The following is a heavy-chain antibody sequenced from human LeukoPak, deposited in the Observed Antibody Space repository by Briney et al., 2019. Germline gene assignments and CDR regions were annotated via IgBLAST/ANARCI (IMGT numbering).Heavy chain of an antibody. J-gene: IGHJ4*02. D-gene: IGHD2-2*01. Sequence: PWGSLRLSCAASGFTFSSYAMHWVRQAPGKGLEWVAVISYDGSNKYYADSVKGRFTISRDNSKNTLYLQMNSLRAEDTAVYYCARVLVVPAAPFDYWGQGTLVTVSS. CDR2: ISYDGSNK. V-gene: IGHV3-30-3*01. CDR1: GFTFSSYA. CDR3: ARVLVVPAAPFDY.